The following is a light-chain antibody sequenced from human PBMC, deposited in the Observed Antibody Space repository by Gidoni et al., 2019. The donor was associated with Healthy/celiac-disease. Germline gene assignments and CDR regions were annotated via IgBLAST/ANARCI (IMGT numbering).Light chain of an antibody. J-gene: IGLJ3*02. Sequence: QLVLTQSPSASASLGASVKLTCTLSSGHSSYAISWHQQQPAKGPRYLMKLNSDGSHSKGDGIPDRFSGSSSGAERYLTIYSLQSEDEADYYCQTWGTGIQVFGGGTKLTVL. CDR1: SGHSSYA. CDR3: QTWGTGIQV. CDR2: LNSDGSH. V-gene: IGLV4-69*01.